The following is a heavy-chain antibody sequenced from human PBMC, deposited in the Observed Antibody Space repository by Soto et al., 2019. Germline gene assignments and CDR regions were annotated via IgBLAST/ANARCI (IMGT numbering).Heavy chain of an antibody. CDR2: IKSKTDGGTT. J-gene: IGHJ6*03. V-gene: IGHV3-15*01. CDR1: GFTFSNAW. Sequence: EVQLVESGGGLVKPGGSLRLSCAASGFTFSNAWMSWVRQAPGKGLEWVGRIKSKTDGGTTDYAAPVKGRFTISRDDSNNSLYLQMNSLKTEDEAVYYCTTVNQYRILVWGLYYYYYYMDVWGKGTTVTVSS. D-gene: IGHD3-16*01. CDR3: TTVNQYRILVWGLYYYYYYMDV.